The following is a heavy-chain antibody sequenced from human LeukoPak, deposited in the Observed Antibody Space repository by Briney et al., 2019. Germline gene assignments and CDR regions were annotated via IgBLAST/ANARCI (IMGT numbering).Heavy chain of an antibody. V-gene: IGHV3-73*01. J-gene: IGHJ5*02. Sequence: PGGSLRLSCAASGFTFSGSAMHWVRQASGKGLEWVGRIRSKANSYATAYAASVKGRFTISRDDSKNTAYLQMNSLKAEDTAVYYCTGPLGYCSGGSCPWGQGTLVTVSS. CDR1: GFTFSGSA. CDR3: TGPLGYCSGGSCP. CDR2: IRSKANSYAT. D-gene: IGHD2-15*01.